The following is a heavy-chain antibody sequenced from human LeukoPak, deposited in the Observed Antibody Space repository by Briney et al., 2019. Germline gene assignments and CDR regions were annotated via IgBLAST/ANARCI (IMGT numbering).Heavy chain of an antibody. D-gene: IGHD5-12*01. Sequence: PGGSLRLSCAASGFTFSSYAMHWVRQAPGKGLEWVAVISYDGSNKYYADSVKGRFTISRDNSKNTLYLQMNSLRAEDTALYYCAKDRGDSGYAMGDIDYWGQGTLVTVSS. CDR3: AKDRGDSGYAMGDIDY. CDR2: ISYDGSNK. J-gene: IGHJ4*02. V-gene: IGHV3-30*04. CDR1: GFTFSSYA.